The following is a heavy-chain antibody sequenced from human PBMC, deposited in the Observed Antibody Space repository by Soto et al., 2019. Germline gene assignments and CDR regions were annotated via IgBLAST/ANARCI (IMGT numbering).Heavy chain of an antibody. V-gene: IGHV1-69*13. CDR2: IIPIFGTA. J-gene: IGHJ4*02. CDR3: ARDNDSSGYYAPHY. CDR1: GGTFSSYA. Sequence: ASVKVSCKASGGTFSSYAISWVRQAPGQGLEWMGGIIPIFGTANYAQKFQGRVTITADESTSTAYMELSSLRSGDTAVYYCARDNDSSGYYAPHYWGQGTLVTVSS. D-gene: IGHD3-22*01.